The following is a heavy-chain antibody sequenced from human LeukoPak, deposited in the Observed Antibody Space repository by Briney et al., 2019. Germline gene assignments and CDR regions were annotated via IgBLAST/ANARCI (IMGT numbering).Heavy chain of an antibody. D-gene: IGHD3-10*01. V-gene: IGHV5-51*01. CDR3: ARSSYYGDILPFDY. CDR2: IYPCDSDT. Sequence: GGSLKISCKGSGYTFTNYWIGWVRQMPGKGLECMGIIYPCDSDTRYSPSFQGQVTISADKSISTAYLQWSSLRASDTAMYYCARSSYYGDILPFDYWGQGTLVTVSS. J-gene: IGHJ4*02. CDR1: GYTFTNYW.